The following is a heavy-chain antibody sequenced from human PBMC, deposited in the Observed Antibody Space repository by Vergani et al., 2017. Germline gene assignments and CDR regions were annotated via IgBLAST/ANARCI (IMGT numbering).Heavy chain of an antibody. J-gene: IGHJ6*02. CDR1: GFTFSSYE. CDR2: MSSGGTTI. Sequence: EVQLVESGGGLVQPGGSLRLSCAASGFTFSSYEMNWVRQAPGRGLEWVSYMSSGGTTIYYADSVKGRFTISRDNANNSLYLQMNSLRADETAVYYCARDPAAGTGYYYYGLDVWGQGTTVTVSS. V-gene: IGHV3-48*03. D-gene: IGHD6-13*01. CDR3: ARDPAAGTGYYYYGLDV.